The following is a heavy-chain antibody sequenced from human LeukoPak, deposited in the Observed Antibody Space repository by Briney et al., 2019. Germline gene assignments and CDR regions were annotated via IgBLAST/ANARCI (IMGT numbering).Heavy chain of an antibody. CDR1: GGSISSSNYY. CDR2: IQYGGGT. CDR3: PRQRSFGLSWTMDV. D-gene: IGHD5-18*01. J-gene: IGHJ6*03. V-gene: IGHV4-39*01. Sequence: PSETLSLTCTVSGGSISSSNYYWGWIRQPPGKGLQWIGSIQYGGGTNYHPSLRSRTSLSIDTSKNRFSLRLTSVTAADTAVYYCPRQRSFGLSWTMDVWVRGITATVS.